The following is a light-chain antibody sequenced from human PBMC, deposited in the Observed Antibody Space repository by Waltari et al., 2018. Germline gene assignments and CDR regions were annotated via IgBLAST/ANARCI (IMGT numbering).Light chain of an antibody. V-gene: IGLV2-23*01. Sequence: QSALTQPASVSGSPGQSITISCTEASSGVGSYNLVSWYQQHPGKAPKVILYGGGKRPSGVSNRFSGSKSGNTASLTISGLQADDEADYFCSSYTGTATPRVFGGGTRLTVL. J-gene: IGLJ3*02. CDR1: SSGVGSYNL. CDR3: SSYTGTATPRV. CDR2: GGG.